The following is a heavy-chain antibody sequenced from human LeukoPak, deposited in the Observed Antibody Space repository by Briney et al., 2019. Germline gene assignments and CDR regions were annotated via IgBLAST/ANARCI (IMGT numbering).Heavy chain of an antibody. J-gene: IGHJ6*02. CDR2: IYYSGST. CDR3: AREGGIAAAHPSYGMDV. V-gene: IGHV4-59*01. CDR1: GGSISSYY. Sequence: SETLSLTCTVSGGSISSYYCSWIRQPPVKGLEWIGYIYYSGSTNYNPSLKSRVTISVDTSKNQFSLKLSSVTAADTAAYYCAREGGIAAAHPSYGMDVWGQGTTVTVSS. D-gene: IGHD6-13*01.